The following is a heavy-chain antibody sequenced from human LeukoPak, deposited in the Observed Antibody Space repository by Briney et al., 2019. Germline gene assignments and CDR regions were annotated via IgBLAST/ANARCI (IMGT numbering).Heavy chain of an antibody. CDR1: GYSFNTYW. CDR3: ARRRSPYGDYDAFDI. V-gene: IGHV5-51*01. J-gene: IGHJ3*02. CDR2: IYPGDSDT. D-gene: IGHD4-17*01. Sequence: GESLKISCKGYGYSFNTYWIGWVRQMPRKGLKWMGIIYPGDSDTRYSPSFQGQVTISADKSISTAYLQWSSLKASDTAVYYCARRRSPYGDYDAFDIWGQGTMVTVSS.